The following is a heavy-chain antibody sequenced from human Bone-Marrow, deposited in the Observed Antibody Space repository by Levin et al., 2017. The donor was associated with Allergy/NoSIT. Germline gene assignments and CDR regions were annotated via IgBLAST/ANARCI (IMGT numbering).Heavy chain of an antibody. J-gene: IGHJ4*02. Sequence: GGSLRLSCEASGFIFSNFAMHWVRQAPGKGLEWVAVIWHDGSNEYYLDSVKGRFIISRDNSKNKVYLQMNRLRAEDTGVYYCARDCALTGIDEPTILKDHWGQGTLVTVSS. CDR1: GFIFSNFA. CDR2: IWHDGSNE. D-gene: IGHD3-9*01. CDR3: ARDCALTGIDEPTILKDH. V-gene: IGHV3-33*01.